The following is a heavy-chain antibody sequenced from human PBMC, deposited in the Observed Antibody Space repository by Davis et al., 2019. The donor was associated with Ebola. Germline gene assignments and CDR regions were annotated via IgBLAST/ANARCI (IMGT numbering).Heavy chain of an antibody. Sequence: ASVKVSCKASGYTFTGYYMHWVRQAPGQGLEWMGRINPNSGGTNYAQKLQGRVTMTTDTSTSTAYMELRSLRSDDTAVYYCARIKYYYDSSDLGDYWGQGTLVTVSS. CDR3: ARIKYYYDSSDLGDY. D-gene: IGHD3-22*01. V-gene: IGHV1-2*06. J-gene: IGHJ4*02. CDR2: INPNSGGT. CDR1: GYTFTGYY.